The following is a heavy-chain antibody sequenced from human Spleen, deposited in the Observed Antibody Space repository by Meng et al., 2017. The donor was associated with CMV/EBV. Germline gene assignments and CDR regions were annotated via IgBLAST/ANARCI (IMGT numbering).Heavy chain of an antibody. Sequence: CKRSGYSFTSYWIGWVRQMPGKGLEWMGIIYPGDSDTRYSPSFQGQVTISADKSISTAYLQWSSLKASDTAMYYCAMSRQLPSFDYWGQGTLVTVSS. CDR2: IYPGDSDT. CDR1: GYSFTSYW. D-gene: IGHD1-26*01. CDR3: AMSRQLPSFDY. J-gene: IGHJ4*02. V-gene: IGHV5-51*01.